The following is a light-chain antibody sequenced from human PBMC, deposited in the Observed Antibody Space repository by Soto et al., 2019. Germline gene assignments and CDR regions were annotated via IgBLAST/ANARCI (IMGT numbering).Light chain of an antibody. CDR1: SSDVGGYNY. Sequence: QSALTQPASVSGSPGQSITISCTGTSSDVGGYNYVSWYQQHPGKAPKLMIYSNNQRPSGVPDRFSGSKSGTSASLAISGLQSEDEADYYCTAWDDNLSLVVFGGGTKLTVL. CDR3: TAWDDNLSLVV. J-gene: IGLJ2*01. CDR2: SNN. V-gene: IGLV2-14*01.